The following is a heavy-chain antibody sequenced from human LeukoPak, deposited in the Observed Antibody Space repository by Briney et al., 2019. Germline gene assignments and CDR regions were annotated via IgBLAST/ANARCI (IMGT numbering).Heavy chain of an antibody. J-gene: IGHJ4*02. V-gene: IGHV4-4*02. CDR3: AREPRDSYSSANYGFDY. CDR2: IYHSGGT. D-gene: IGHD3-10*01. CDR1: GGSITSGNW. Sequence: SETLSLTCAVSGGSITSGNWWGWVRQPPGKGLEWIGEIYHSGGTNYNPSLKSRFTISVDKSKNQFSLKLSSVTAADTAVYYCAREPRDSYSSANYGFDYWGRGTLVTVSS.